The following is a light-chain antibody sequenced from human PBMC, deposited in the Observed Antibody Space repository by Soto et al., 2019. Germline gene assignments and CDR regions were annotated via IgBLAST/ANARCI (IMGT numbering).Light chain of an antibody. CDR2: DVS. CDR3: SSYTSSSTYV. CDR1: SSDVGAYNY. Sequence: QSALTQPASVSGSPGQSIAISCTGTSSDVGAYNYVSWYQQHPGKAPKLMIYDVSNRPSGVSNRFSGSKSDNTASLTISGLQAEDEADYYCSSYTSSSTYVFGSGTKVTVL. V-gene: IGLV2-14*01. J-gene: IGLJ1*01.